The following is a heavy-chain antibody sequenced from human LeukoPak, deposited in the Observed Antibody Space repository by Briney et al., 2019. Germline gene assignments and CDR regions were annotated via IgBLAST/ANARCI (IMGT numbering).Heavy chain of an antibody. J-gene: IGHJ4*02. V-gene: IGHV4-31*03. CDR2: IYYSGST. CDR1: GGSISSGGFY. CDR3: ARAGYCSGGSCYLDY. D-gene: IGHD2-15*01. Sequence: PSQTLSLTCTVSGGSISSGGFYWSWIRQHPGKGLEWIGYIYYSGSTYYNPSLKSRVTISVDTSKNQFSLKLSSVTAADTAVYYCARAGYCSGGSCYLDYWGQGTLVTVSS.